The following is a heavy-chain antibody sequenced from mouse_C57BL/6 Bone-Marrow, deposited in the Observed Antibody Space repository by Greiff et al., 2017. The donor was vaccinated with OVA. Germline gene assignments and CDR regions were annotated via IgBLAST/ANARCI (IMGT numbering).Heavy chain of an antibody. CDR3: ARGEPLYFDY. CDR2: IYPGSGNT. J-gene: IGHJ2*01. CDR1: GYTFTDYY. V-gene: IGHV1-76*01. Sequence: QVQLQQSGAELVRPGASVKLSCKASGYTFTDYYINWVKQRPGQGLEWIARIYPGSGNTYYNEKFKGKATLTAEKSSSTAYMQLSSLTSEDSAVYFCARGEPLYFDYWGQGTTLTVSS.